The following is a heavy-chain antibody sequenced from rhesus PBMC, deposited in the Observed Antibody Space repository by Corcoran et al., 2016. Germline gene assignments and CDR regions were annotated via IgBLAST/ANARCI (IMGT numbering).Heavy chain of an antibody. V-gene: IGHV1-180*01. CDR1: GSTSTPYY. J-gene: IGHJ5-1*01. D-gene: IGHD3-3*01. CDR2: ITPYSGNK. Sequence: QVQLVQSGAELKQPGASVKLSCKASGSTSTPYYIPGGGRTPGEGFEWIRIITPYSGNKDYATKSEGRGTKPSDPSTNTGYMELSSVSSGETAVYYCTREGTVRGNRFDVWGPGVLVTVSS. CDR3: TREGTVRGNRFDV.